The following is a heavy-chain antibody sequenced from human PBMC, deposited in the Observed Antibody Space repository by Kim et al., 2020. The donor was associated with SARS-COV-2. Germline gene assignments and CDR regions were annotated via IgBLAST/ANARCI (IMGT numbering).Heavy chain of an antibody. Sequence: YNPSLKSRVTISVDTSKNQFSLKLSSVTAADTAVYYCARGYRGKVWYFDLWGRGTLVTVSS. D-gene: IGHD1-1*01. J-gene: IGHJ2*01. CDR3: ARGYRGKVWYFDL. V-gene: IGHV4-31*02.